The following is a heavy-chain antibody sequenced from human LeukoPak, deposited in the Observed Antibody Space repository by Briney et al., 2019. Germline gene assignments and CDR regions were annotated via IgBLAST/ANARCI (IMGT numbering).Heavy chain of an antibody. J-gene: IGHJ3*02. CDR3: ARDFRRYYDFWSGSGAFDI. CDR1: GGTFSSYA. D-gene: IGHD3-3*01. CDR2: IIPIFGTA. V-gene: IGHV1-69*01. Sequence: PGGSLRLSCKASGGTFSSYAISWVRQAPGQGLEWMGGIIPIFGTANYAQKFQGRVTITADESTSTAYMELSSLRSEDTAVYYCARDFRRYYDFWSGSGAFDIWGQGTMVTVSS.